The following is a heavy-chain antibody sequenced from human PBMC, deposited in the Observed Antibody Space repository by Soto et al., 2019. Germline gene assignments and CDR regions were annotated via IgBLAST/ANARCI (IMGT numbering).Heavy chain of an antibody. CDR3: VYHGAGRCYEICDYGY. CDR2: INAGNGNT. D-gene: IGHD3-10*01. J-gene: IGHJ4*02. V-gene: IGHV1-3*01. CDR1: GYTFTSYA. Sequence: ASVKVSCKASGYTFTSYAMHWVRQAPGQRLEWMGWINAGNGNTKYSQKFQGRVTITRDTSASTAYMELSSLRSEDTAVYYCVYHGAGRCYEICDYGYWGQGTLVTVSS.